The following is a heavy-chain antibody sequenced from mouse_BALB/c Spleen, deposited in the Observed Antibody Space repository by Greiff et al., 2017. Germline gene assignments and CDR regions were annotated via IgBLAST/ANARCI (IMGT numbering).Heavy chain of an antibody. CDR2: IWTGGGT. Sequence: VKVVESGPGLVAPSQSLSITCTVSGFSLTSYDISWIRQPPGKGLEWLGVIWTGGGTNYNSAFMSRLSISKDNSKSQVFLKMNSLQTDDTAIYYCVRSVYYRYDNWYFDGGGAGTTVTVSS. J-gene: IGHJ1*01. D-gene: IGHD2-14*01. V-gene: IGHV2-9-2*01. CDR1: GFSLTSYD. CDR3: VRSVYYRYDNWYFDG.